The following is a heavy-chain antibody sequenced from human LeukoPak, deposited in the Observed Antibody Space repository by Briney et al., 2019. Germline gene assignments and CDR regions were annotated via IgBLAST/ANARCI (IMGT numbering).Heavy chain of an antibody. J-gene: IGHJ4*02. CDR3: ARGPQLLWFGELPGPLDY. V-gene: IGHV1-3*01. CDR2: INAGNGNT. CDR1: GYTFTSYA. D-gene: IGHD3-10*01. Sequence: ASVKVSCKASGYTFTSYAMHWVRQAPGQRLEWMGWINAGNGNTKYSQKFQGRVTITRDTSASTAYMELSSLRSEDTAVYHCARGPQLLWFGELPGPLDYWGQGTLVTVSS.